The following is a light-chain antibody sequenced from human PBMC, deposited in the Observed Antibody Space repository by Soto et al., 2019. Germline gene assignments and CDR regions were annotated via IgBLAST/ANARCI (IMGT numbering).Light chain of an antibody. CDR1: QDITNY. CDR2: DSS. V-gene: IGKV1-33*01. Sequence: DLQMTQSPSSLSASVGDRVTIICQASQDITNYLNWYQQKPGKAPKLLIHDSSNLETGVPSRFSGSGSGTYFSFTISSLQPEDIATYYCQQFDTLPLTFGQGTRLEMK. CDR3: QQFDTLPLT. J-gene: IGKJ5*01.